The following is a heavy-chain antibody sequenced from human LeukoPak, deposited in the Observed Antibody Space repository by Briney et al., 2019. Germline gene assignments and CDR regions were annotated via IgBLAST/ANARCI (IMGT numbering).Heavy chain of an antibody. V-gene: IGHV1-2*02. CDR1: GYTFTGHY. Sequence: ASVKVSCKASGYTFTGHYIHWVRQAPGQGLEWIGWINPRSDSTNYGQNFEGRVTMTRDTSIDTVYMELTSLTSDDTAVYFCARHSSSWKGNWFDPWGQGTLVTVSS. CDR2: INPRSDST. D-gene: IGHD6-13*01. J-gene: IGHJ5*02. CDR3: ARHSSSWKGNWFDP.